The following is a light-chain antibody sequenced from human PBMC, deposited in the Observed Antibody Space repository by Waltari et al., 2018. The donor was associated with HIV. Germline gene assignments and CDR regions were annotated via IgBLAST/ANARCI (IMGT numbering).Light chain of an antibody. Sequence: SVLTQPPSAYRTPGQRVTISCSGSSSPIASNYVFEYQLVPGTAPNLLLYRNDQRPSGVPDRFSGSTSGTSASLAISGLRPEDEADYYWATWDDSLSGVLFGGGTKLTVL. CDR3: ATWDDSLSGVL. CDR1: SSPIASNY. CDR2: RND. V-gene: IGLV1-47*01. J-gene: IGLJ2*01.